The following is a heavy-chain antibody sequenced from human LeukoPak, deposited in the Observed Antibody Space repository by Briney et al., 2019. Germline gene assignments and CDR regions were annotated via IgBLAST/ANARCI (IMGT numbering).Heavy chain of an antibody. CDR3: TRAVGLGPGAHFDQ. CDR1: GFSFSRYY. D-gene: IGHD1-26*01. J-gene: IGHJ4*02. V-gene: IGHV3-11*01. Sequence: PGGSLRLSCAASGFSFSRYYMSWVSQTPGKALEWISYIPTSGISVQYADSVRGRFTASRDDAKNSLHLQMDSLRVEDTAVYYCTRAVGLGPGAHFDQWGQGALVIVSS. CDR2: IPTSGISV.